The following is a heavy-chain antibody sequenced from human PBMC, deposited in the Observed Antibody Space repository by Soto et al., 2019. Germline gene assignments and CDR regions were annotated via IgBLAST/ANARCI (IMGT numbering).Heavy chain of an antibody. J-gene: IGHJ6*02. Sequence: ASVKVSCKASGGTFSSYTISWVRQAPGQGLEWMGRIIPILGIANYAQKFQGRVTITADKSTSTAYMELSSLRSEDTAVYYCARDTRYSGSYYPFNYYYYGMDVWGQGTTVTVSS. CDR2: IIPILGIA. V-gene: IGHV1-69*04. D-gene: IGHD1-26*01. CDR3: ARDTRYSGSYYPFNYYYYGMDV. CDR1: GGTFSSYT.